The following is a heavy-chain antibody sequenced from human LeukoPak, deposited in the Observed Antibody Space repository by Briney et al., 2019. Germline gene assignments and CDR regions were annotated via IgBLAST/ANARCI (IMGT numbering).Heavy chain of an antibody. Sequence: PSQTLSPTCGVSGTSFTPYYWSWIRQTPGKGLEWIGEVNHRGYTNMNPSLKSRVTISVATSKNQFSLMMTSVTPAEPAGYFCARMTTGHDYWGQGTLVGVSS. CDR3: ARMTTGHDY. D-gene: IGHD4-17*01. J-gene: IGHJ4*02. V-gene: IGHV4-34*01. CDR2: VNHRGYT. CDR1: GTSFTPYY.